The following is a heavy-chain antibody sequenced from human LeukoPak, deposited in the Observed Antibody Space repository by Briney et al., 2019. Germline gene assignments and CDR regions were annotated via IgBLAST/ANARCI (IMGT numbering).Heavy chain of an antibody. Sequence: GGSLRLSCAASGFTFSSYGMHWVRQAPGKGLEWVAVISYDGSNKYYADSVKGRFTISRDNSKNTLYLQMNSLRAEDTAVYYCAKVSSRPREYSGSPLVWFFQHWGQGTLVTVSS. CDR3: AKVSSRPREYSGSPLVWFFQH. CDR1: GFTFSSYG. J-gene: IGHJ1*01. CDR2: ISYDGSNK. D-gene: IGHD1-26*01. V-gene: IGHV3-30*18.